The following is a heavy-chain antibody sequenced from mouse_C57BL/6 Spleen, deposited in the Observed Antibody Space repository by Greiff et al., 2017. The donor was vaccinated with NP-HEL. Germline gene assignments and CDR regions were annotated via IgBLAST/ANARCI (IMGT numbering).Heavy chain of an antibody. CDR3: AREGLPYWYFDV. V-gene: IGHV1-64*01. CDR2: IHPNSGST. J-gene: IGHJ1*03. D-gene: IGHD2-2*01. CDR1: GYTFTSYW. Sequence: QVHVEQSGAELVKPGASVKLSCKASGYTFTSYWMHWVKQRPGQGLEWIGMIHPNSGSTNYNEKFKSKATLTVDKSSSTAYMQLSSLTSEDSAVYYCAREGLPYWYFDVWGTGTTVTVSS.